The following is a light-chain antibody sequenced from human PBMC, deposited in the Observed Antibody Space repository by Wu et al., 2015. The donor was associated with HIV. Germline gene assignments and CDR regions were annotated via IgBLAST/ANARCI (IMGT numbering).Light chain of an antibody. V-gene: IGKV1-39*01. CDR1: QGIGSW. CDR3: QQTYSTPKT. Sequence: DIQMTQSPSSLSASVGDRVTITCRASQGIGSWLGWYQQKLGKAPKLLIYAASNLQSGVPSRFSGSGSGTDFTLTISSLQPEDFATYYCQQTYSTPKTFGQGTKVEIK. CDR2: AAS. J-gene: IGKJ1*01.